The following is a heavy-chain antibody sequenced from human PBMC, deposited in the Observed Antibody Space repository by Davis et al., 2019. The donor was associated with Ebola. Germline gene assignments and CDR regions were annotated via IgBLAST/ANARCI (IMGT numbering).Heavy chain of an antibody. CDR3: ARVSYTNGLYYFDY. Sequence: AASVKVSCKASGYTFTSYGISWVRQAPGQGLEWMGWISAYNGNTNYAQNFQGRVSMTRDTSTSTAYMELSSLRSEDTAVYYCARVSYTNGLYYFDYWGQGTLVTVSS. J-gene: IGHJ4*02. CDR2: ISAYNGNT. D-gene: IGHD6-19*01. CDR1: GYTFTSYG. V-gene: IGHV1-18*01.